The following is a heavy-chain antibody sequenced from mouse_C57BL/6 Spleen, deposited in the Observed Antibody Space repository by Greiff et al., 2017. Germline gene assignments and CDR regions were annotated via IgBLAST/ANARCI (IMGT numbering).Heavy chain of an antibody. CDR3: AQRNGYYDDY. J-gene: IGHJ2*01. Sequence: EVKLVESGAELVKPGASVKLSCTASGFNITDYYMHWVKQRTEQGLEWIGRIDPEDGETKYAPKFQGKATITADPSSNTAYLQLSSRTSEDTAVYYCAQRNGYYDDYWGQGTTLTVSS. V-gene: IGHV14-2*01. CDR2: IDPEDGET. CDR1: GFNITDYY. D-gene: IGHD2-2*01.